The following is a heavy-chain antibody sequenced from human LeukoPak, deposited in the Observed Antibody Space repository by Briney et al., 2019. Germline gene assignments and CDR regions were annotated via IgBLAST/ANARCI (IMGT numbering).Heavy chain of an antibody. Sequence: ASVKVSCKASGYSFTNYDINWVRQATGQGLEWMGWMNPNSGNTGYAQKFQGRVTITRNTSISTAYMELSSLRSEDTAVCYCARGGTTRTVYYYYYMDVWGKGTTVTVSS. CDR1: GYSFTNYD. J-gene: IGHJ6*03. D-gene: IGHD4-11*01. CDR3: ARGGTTRTVYYYYYMDV. CDR2: MNPNSGNT. V-gene: IGHV1-8*03.